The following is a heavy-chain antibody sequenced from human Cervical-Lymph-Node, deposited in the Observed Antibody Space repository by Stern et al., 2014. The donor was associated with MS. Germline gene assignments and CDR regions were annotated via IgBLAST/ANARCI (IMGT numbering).Heavy chain of an antibody. CDR1: GYTFSSYA. J-gene: IGHJ4*02. D-gene: IGHD6-13*01. V-gene: IGHV1-3*01. CDR2: INGGNGNT. CDR3: ARDNGAAGRGIDN. Sequence: QVQLVQSGAEVKKPGASVKVSCKASGYTFSSYAMHWVRQAPGQRLEWMGWINGGNGNTKYSQKFQGRVTITRDTSASAAYMELSSLRSEDTAVYYCARDNGAAGRGIDNWGQGTLVTVSS.